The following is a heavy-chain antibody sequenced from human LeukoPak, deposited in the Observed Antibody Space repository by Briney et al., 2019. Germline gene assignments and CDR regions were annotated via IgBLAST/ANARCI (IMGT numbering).Heavy chain of an antibody. CDR1: GGSISSYY. J-gene: IGHJ4*02. CDR2: IYYSGRT. Sequence: SETLSLTCTVSGGSISSYYWSWIRQPAGKGLEWLGYIYYSGRTNYNPSLKSRVTISVDTSKNQFSLKLSSVTAADTAVYYCARSGNTAMVTGDWDLDFDDWGQGTLVTVSS. V-gene: IGHV4-59*01. D-gene: IGHD5-18*01. CDR3: ARSGNTAMVTGDWDLDFDD.